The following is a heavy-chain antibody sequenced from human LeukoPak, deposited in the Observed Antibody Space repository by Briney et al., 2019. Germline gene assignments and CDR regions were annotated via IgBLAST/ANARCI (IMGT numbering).Heavy chain of an antibody. Sequence: ASVKVSCKASGYTFTSYDINWVRQAPGQGLEWMGWMNPNSGNTGYAQKFQGRVTMTRNTSISTAYMELSSLRSEDTAVYYCARGGVGYSSSWYYYYGMDVWGQGTTVTVSS. CDR2: MNPNSGNT. V-gene: IGHV1-8*01. CDR3: ARGGVGYSSSWYYYYGMDV. J-gene: IGHJ6*02. CDR1: GYTFTSYD. D-gene: IGHD6-13*01.